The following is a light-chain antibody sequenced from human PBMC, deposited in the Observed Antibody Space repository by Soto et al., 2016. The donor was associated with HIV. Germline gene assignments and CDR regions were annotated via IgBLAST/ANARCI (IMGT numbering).Light chain of an antibody. CDR1: SLRRYY. CDR2: GKN. Sequence: SSELTQDPAVSVALGQTVRITCQGDSLRRYYASWYQQKPGQAPVLVIYGKNNRPSGIPDRFSGSSSGNTASLTITGAQAEDEADYYCNSRDNGDTHARVFGGGTKLTVL. J-gene: IGLJ2*01. V-gene: IGLV3-19*01. CDR3: NSRDNGDTHARV.